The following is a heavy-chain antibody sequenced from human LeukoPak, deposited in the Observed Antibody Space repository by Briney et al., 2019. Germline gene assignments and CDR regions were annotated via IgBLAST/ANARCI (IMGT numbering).Heavy chain of an antibody. V-gene: IGHV1-8*01. CDR1: GYTFTIYD. Sequence: RASVKVSCKASGYTFTIYDFNWVRQASGQGFEWMGWMSPKSGNTGYAQKFQGRVTMTRDTSISTAYMELSSLRSEDTAVYYCARALEGGHIDFWARGTLVTVSS. J-gene: IGHJ4*02. CDR3: ARALEGGHIDF. CDR2: MSPKSGNT. D-gene: IGHD3-16*01.